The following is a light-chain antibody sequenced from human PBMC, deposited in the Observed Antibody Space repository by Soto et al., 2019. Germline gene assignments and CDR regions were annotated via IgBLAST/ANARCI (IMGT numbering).Light chain of an antibody. CDR2: QDS. V-gene: IGLV3-1*01. Sequence: SYELTQPPSVSVSPGQTASITCSGDKLGDKYACWYQQKPGQSPVLVIYQDSKRPSGIPERFSGSNSGNTATLTISGTQAMDEADYYCQAWDSSTPGYVFGTGTKVTV. CDR1: KLGDKY. J-gene: IGLJ1*01. CDR3: QAWDSSTPGYV.